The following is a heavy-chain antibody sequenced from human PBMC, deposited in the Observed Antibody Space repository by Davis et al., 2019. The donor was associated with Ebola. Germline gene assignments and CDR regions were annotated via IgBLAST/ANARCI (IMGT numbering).Heavy chain of an antibody. D-gene: IGHD4-17*01. Sequence: GGSLRLSCAASGFILETYGMSWVRQAPGKGLEWVGRILRRSNGGTTDYAAPVKGRFTISRDDSRNTLYLQMNNLQTEDTAVYYCAPQGRYDGDYRWGAGFDPWGQGTLVTVSS. J-gene: IGHJ5*02. CDR1: GFILETYG. CDR3: APQGRYDGDYRWGAGFDP. V-gene: IGHV3-15*01. CDR2: ILRRSNGGTT.